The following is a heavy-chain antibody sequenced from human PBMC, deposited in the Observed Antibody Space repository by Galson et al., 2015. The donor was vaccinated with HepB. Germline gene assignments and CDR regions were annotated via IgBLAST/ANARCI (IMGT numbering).Heavy chain of an antibody. D-gene: IGHD3-16*01. Sequence: SLILSCAASGFTFNNYGMHWVRQAPVAGVERVAFISYDGPYPLYSDSVKGRFTTSTDNSKSTLYVEMNSLGPEDTAVYYCAKRNDGGSQKDFDNWGQGTLVTVSS. CDR2: ISYDGPYP. CDR1: GFTFNNYG. J-gene: IGHJ4*02. CDR3: AKRNDGGSQKDFDN. V-gene: IGHV3-30*18.